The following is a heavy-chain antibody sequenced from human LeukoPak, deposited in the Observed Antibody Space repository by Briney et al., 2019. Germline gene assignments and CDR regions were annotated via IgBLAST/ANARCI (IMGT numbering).Heavy chain of an antibody. V-gene: IGHV4-59*08. D-gene: IGHD6-19*01. CDR3: ARMVRDWLAQDYFDY. CDR1: GGSISSYY. Sequence: PSETLSLTCTVSGGSISSYYWSWIRQPPGKGLEWIGYIYYSGSTNYNPSLKSRVTISVDTSKNQFSLKLSSVTAADTAVYYCARMVRDWLAQDYFDYWGQGTLVTVSS. J-gene: IGHJ4*02. CDR2: IYYSGST.